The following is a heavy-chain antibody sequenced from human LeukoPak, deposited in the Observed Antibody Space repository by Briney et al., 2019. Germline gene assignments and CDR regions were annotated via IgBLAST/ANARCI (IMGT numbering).Heavy chain of an antibody. D-gene: IGHD2-21*01. CDR2: INESGET. Sequence: KPSETLSLTCGVSGGSISSYFWTWIRQSPAKGLEWIGEINESGETDYNPSLKSRAKISIDMSRGQFYLTLRSVTAADAAMYYCARVLGIAVVAGATEDNYFDPWGQGILVTVSS. J-gene: IGHJ5*02. V-gene: IGHV4-34*01. CDR1: GGSISSYF. CDR3: ARVLGIAVVAGATEDNYFDP.